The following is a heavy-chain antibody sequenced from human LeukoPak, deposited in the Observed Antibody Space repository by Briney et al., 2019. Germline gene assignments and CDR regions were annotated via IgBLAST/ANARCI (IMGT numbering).Heavy chain of an antibody. CDR1: GFTFSSYS. CDR2: ISGSSTYI. D-gene: IGHD2-2*01. J-gene: IGHJ4*02. V-gene: IGHV3-21*01. CDR3: ARDRYPAAREFDY. Sequence: GGSLRLSCAASGFTFSSYSMNWVRQAPGKGLEWVSSISGSSTYIYYADSVKGRFTISRDNAKNSLYLQMDSLRAEDTAMYYCARDRYPAAREFDYWGQGTLVTVSS.